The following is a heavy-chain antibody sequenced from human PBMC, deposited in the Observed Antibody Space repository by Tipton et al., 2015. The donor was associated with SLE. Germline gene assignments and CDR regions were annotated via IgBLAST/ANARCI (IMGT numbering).Heavy chain of an antibody. CDR3: ASGAAGEGYYFDY. Sequence: TLSLTCAVYGGSFSGYYWSWIRQPPGKGLEWIGEINHSGSTNYNPSLESRVTISVDTSKNQFSLKLGSVTAADTAVYYCASGAAGEGYYFDYWGQGTLVTVSS. V-gene: IGHV4-34*01. CDR1: GGSFSGYY. J-gene: IGHJ4*02. D-gene: IGHD3-16*01. CDR2: INHSGST.